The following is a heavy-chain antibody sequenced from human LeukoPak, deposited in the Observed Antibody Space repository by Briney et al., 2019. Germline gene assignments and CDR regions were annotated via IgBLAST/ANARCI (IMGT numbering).Heavy chain of an antibody. Sequence: SETLSLTCAVSGGSISSGSYSWSWIRQPPGKGLEWIGDIFHSGDTYYNASLKSRVTISIDRSKNQVSLKVTSVTAADTAVYYCAREKVHDYYGSGFYGMDVWGQGTTVTVSS. CDR2: IFHSGDT. D-gene: IGHD3-10*01. CDR3: AREKVHDYYGSGFYGMDV. CDR1: GGSISSGSYS. J-gene: IGHJ6*02. V-gene: IGHV4-30-2*01.